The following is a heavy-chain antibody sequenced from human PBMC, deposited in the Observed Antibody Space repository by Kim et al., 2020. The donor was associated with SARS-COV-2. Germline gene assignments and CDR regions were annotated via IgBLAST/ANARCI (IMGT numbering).Heavy chain of an antibody. Sequence: SETLSLTCAVYGGSFSGYYWSWIRQPPGKGLEWIGEINHSGSTNYNPSLKSRVTISVDTSKNQFSLKLSSVTAADTAVYYCARIRVRGVIGIRFDPWGQGTLVTVSS. V-gene: IGHV4-34*01. CDR2: INHSGST. CDR3: ARIRVRGVIGIRFDP. J-gene: IGHJ5*02. CDR1: GGSFSGYY. D-gene: IGHD3-16*02.